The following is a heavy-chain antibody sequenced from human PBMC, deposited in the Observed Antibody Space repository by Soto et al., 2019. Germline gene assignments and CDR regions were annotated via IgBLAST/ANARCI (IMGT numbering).Heavy chain of an antibody. V-gene: IGHV1-46*01. CDR2: ITPSGGST. J-gene: IGHJ6*02. D-gene: IGHD2-21*01. Sequence: GASVKVSCKASGYAFTNYYMHWGRQTPGQGLEWMGVITPSGGSTTYAQKFQGRVTMTRDTSTSTVYIDLSSLISEDTTEYYCAREASKYSGMDVWGQETTVTVAS. CDR1: GYAFTNYY. CDR3: AREASKYSGMDV.